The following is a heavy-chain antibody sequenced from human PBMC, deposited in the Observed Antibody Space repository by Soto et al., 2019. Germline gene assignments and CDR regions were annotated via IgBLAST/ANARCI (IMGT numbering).Heavy chain of an antibody. D-gene: IGHD2-2*01. CDR3: ARGILGPAAMFGLFDF. CDR2: ISYSGNDI. Sequence: KPGGSLRLSCAASGFTFSSYSMNWVRQAPGKGLEWVSYISYSGNDIYYADSVKGRFTISRDNAKNSLYLQMNSLRAEDTAVFYCARGILGPAAMFGLFDFWGQGTLVTVSS. CDR1: GFTFSSYS. J-gene: IGHJ4*02. V-gene: IGHV3-21*05.